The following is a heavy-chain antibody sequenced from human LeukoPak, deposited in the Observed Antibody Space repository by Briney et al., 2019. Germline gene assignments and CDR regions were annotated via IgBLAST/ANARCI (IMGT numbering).Heavy chain of an antibody. CDR1: GLSFSGAW. Sequence: GGSLRLSCATSGLSFSGAWMTWVRQPPGKGLEWVGRITSRNDGETTHYAAPVKGRFTISRDDSKNTIYLQMNSLKTEDTAVCYCNIDINTIYDKVHWGQGTLVTVSS. CDR2: ITSRNDGETT. D-gene: IGHD5/OR15-5a*01. J-gene: IGHJ4*02. V-gene: IGHV3-15*01. CDR3: NIDINTIYDKVH.